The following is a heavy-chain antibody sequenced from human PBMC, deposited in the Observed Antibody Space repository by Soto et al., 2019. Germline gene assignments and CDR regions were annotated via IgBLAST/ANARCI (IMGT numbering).Heavy chain of an antibody. CDR3: ATSTIDTSTLQQYLYGMDV. CDR2: ISAGNGNT. J-gene: IGHJ6*02. Sequence: ASVKVSCKASEDTFTRYVIHWVRQAPGQRLEWMGWISAGNGNTKYSQNFQDRVTITRDASASTAYMELSSLRSQDTAVYYCATSTIDTSTLQQYLYGMDVSGQGSTVTVSS. CDR1: EDTFTRYV. V-gene: IGHV1-3*01. D-gene: IGHD2-2*01.